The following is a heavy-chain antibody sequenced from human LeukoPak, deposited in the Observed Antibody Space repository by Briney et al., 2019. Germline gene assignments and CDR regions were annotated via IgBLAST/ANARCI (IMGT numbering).Heavy chain of an antibody. CDR2: IYYSGST. CDR3: ARTRIAVAPIDY. D-gene: IGHD6-19*01. Sequence: PSETLSLTCTVSGGSISSYYWSRIRQPPGKGLEWIGYIYYSGSTNYNPSLKSRVTISVDTSKNQFSLKLSSVTAADTAVYYCARTRIAVAPIDYWGQGTLVTVSS. V-gene: IGHV4-59*08. J-gene: IGHJ4*02. CDR1: GGSISSYY.